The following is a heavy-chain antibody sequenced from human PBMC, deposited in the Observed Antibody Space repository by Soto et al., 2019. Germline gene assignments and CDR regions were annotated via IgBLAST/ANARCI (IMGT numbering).Heavy chain of an antibody. CDR1: GFTFSSYS. CDR3: ARDGPITMVRGVIRYFQH. J-gene: IGHJ1*01. V-gene: IGHV3-21*01. D-gene: IGHD3-10*01. Sequence: GGSLRLSCAASGFTFSSYSMNWVRQAPGKGLEWVSSISSSSSYIYYADSVKGRFTISRDNAKNSLYLQMNSLRAEDTAVYYCARDGPITMVRGVIRYFQHWGQGTLVTVSS. CDR2: ISSSSSYI.